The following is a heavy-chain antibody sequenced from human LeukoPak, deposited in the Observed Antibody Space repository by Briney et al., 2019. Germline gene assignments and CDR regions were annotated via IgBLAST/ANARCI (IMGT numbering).Heavy chain of an antibody. Sequence: ASVKVSCKASGYTFTSYGISWVRQAPGQGLEWMGWISAYNGNTNYAQKLQGRVTMTTDTSTSTAYMELRSLRSDDTAVYYCARSSSVTIPGYYFDYWGQGTLVAVSS. V-gene: IGHV1-18*01. CDR3: ARSSSVTIPGYYFDY. J-gene: IGHJ4*02. CDR1: GYTFTSYG. D-gene: IGHD2-21*01. CDR2: ISAYNGNT.